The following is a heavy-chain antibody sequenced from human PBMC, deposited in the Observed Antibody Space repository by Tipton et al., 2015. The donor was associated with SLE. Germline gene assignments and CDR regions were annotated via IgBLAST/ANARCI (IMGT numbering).Heavy chain of an antibody. Sequence: SLRLSCAASGFTFSSYAMSWVRQAPGKGLEWVSAISGSGSSTYYADSVKGRFTISRDNSKNTLYLQMNSLRTEDTAVYYCAKEGGITIFGVGSYFYYGLDVWGQGTTVTVSS. CDR1: GFTFSSYA. D-gene: IGHD3-3*01. CDR3: AKEGGITIFGVGSYFYYGLDV. V-gene: IGHV3-23*01. CDR2: ISGSGSST. J-gene: IGHJ6*02.